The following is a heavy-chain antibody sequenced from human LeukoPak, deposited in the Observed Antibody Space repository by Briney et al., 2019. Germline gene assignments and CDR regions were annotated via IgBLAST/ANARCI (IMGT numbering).Heavy chain of an antibody. CDR2: ISSRNNYI. Sequence: GGSLRLSCSASGFTFSSYSMNWVRQAPGKGLEWVSSISSRNNYIYYADSVKGRFTISRDNAKNTLYLQMNSLRAEDTAVYYCAKDLGHQRRLNDPWGQGTLVTVSS. CDR3: AKDLGHQRRLNDP. V-gene: IGHV3-21*04. J-gene: IGHJ5*02. D-gene: IGHD2-2*01. CDR1: GFTFSSYS.